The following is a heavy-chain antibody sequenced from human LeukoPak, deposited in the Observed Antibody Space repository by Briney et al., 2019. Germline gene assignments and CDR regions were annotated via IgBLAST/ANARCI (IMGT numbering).Heavy chain of an antibody. CDR1: GFTFSSDS. V-gene: IGHV3-21*01. CDR2: ISRSSYI. D-gene: IGHD5-12*01. J-gene: IGHJ3*02. Sequence: GGSLRLSCAASGFTFSSDSMNWVRQAPGKGVEWVSSISRSSYIYYADSVKGRFTISRDNTKNSLYLQMNSLRAEDTAVYYCASNIVATMDAFDIWGQGTMVTVSS. CDR3: ASNIVATMDAFDI.